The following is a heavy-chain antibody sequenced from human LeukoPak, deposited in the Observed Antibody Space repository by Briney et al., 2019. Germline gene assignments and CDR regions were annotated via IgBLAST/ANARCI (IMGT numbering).Heavy chain of an antibody. Sequence: GGSLRLSCAASGFTFSSYAMSWVRQAPGKGLEWVSGVSGNGAGTYYADSVKGRFTISRDNSKNTLYLQMNSLRAEDTAVYYCAREQWPNDYWGQGTLVTVSS. J-gene: IGHJ4*02. V-gene: IGHV3-23*01. CDR3: AREQWPNDY. D-gene: IGHD6-19*01. CDR1: GFTFSSYA. CDR2: VSGNGAGT.